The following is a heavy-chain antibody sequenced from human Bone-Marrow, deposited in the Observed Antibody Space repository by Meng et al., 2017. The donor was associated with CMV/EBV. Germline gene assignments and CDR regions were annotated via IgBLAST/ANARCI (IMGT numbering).Heavy chain of an antibody. D-gene: IGHD5-24*01. V-gene: IGHV3-21*04. CDR3: AKELVRRDGYNAM. Sequence: GESLKISCAASGFTFSSYSMNWVRQAPGKGLEWVSSISSSSSYIYYADSVKGRFTISRDNAKNSLYLQMNSLRAEDTAVYYCAKELVRRDGYNAMWGPGTLVTGSS. CDR1: GFTFSSYS. J-gene: IGHJ4*02. CDR2: ISSSSSYI.